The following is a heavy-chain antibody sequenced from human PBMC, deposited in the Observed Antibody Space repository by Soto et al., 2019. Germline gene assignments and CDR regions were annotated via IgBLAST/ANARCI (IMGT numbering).Heavy chain of an antibody. D-gene: IGHD3-3*01. CDR2: ISSSSTYI. CDR1: GFTFSSYS. CDR3: ATQASLTIFGVVNNNFDY. V-gene: IGHV3-21*01. J-gene: IGHJ4*02. Sequence: EVQLVESGGGLVKPGGSLRLSCAASGFTFSSYSMNWVRQAPGKGLEWVSFISSSSTYIYYADSVKGRFTISRDNAKNSLYLQMNSLRAEDTAVYYCATQASLTIFGVVNNNFDYWGQGTLVTVSS.